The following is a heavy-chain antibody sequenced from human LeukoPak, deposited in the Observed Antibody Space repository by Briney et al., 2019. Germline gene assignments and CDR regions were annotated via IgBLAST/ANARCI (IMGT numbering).Heavy chain of an antibody. J-gene: IGHJ4*02. CDR1: GSRFTNYW. D-gene: IGHD5-18*01. CDR3: ARQTAMGRSGDY. CDR2: IDPSDSET. Sequence: GASLKISCKASGSRFTNYWIGWVRPMPGKGLEWMGIIDPSDSETRYTPSFQGQVTISVDKSLTTADLQWNSLKASDTAMYYCARQTAMGRSGDYWGQGTLVTVSS. V-gene: IGHV5-51*01.